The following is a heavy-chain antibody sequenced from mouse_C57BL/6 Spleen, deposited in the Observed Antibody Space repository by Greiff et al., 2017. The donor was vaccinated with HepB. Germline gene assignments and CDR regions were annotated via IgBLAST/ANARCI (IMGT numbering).Heavy chain of an antibody. D-gene: IGHD1-2*01. CDR3: ARKGTHFMDY. J-gene: IGHJ4*01. CDR1: GYTFTSYW. V-gene: IGHV1-50*01. Sequence: QVQLQQSGAELVKPGASVKLSCKASGYTFTSYWMQWVKQRPGQGLEWIGEIDPSDSYTNYNQKFKGKATLTVDTSSSTAYMQLSSLTSEDSAVYYCARKGTHFMDYWGQGTSVTVSS. CDR2: IDPSDSYT.